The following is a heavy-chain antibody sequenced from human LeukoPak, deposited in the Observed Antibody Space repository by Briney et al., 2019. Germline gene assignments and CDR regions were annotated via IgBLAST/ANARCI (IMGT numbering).Heavy chain of an antibody. D-gene: IGHD3-10*01. V-gene: IGHV4-61*02. CDR1: GGSISSGSYY. J-gene: IGHJ6*03. CDR3: ARDSPLWFDQYYYYYYYMDV. CDR2: IYTSGST. Sequence: SQTLSLTCTVSGGSISSGSYYWGWIRQPAGKGLEWIGRIYTSGSTNYNPSLKSRVTISVDTSKNQFSLKLSSVTAADTAVYYCARDSPLWFDQYYYYYYYMDVWGKGTTVTVSS.